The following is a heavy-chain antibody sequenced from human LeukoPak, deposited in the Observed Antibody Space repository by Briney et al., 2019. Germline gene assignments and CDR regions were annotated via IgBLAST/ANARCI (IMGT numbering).Heavy chain of an antibody. D-gene: IGHD3-3*01. CDR3: AKEFLEWSYYMDV. V-gene: IGHV3-48*01. CDR2: INSSGIVI. Sequence: GGSLRLSCEASGFTFSTYSMNWVRQAPGKGLEWVSYINSSGIVIYYADSVKGRFTISRDNSKNTLYLQMNSLRAEDTAVYYCAKEFLEWSYYMDVWGKGTTVTVSS. CDR1: GFTFSTYS. J-gene: IGHJ6*03.